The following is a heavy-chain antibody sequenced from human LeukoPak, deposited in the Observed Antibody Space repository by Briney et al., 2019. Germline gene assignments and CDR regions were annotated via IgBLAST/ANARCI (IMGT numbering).Heavy chain of an antibody. J-gene: IGHJ4*02. CDR3: AKDFEGLVPRHFDY. CDR2: ISASGSNT. CDR1: GFTFSRYA. D-gene: IGHD2-8*01. Sequence: GGSLRLSCAASGFTFSRYAVTWVRRAPGKGQEWVSAISASGSNTYYADSVEGRFNISRDNSKNTLYLQMNSLRAEDTAVYYCAKDFEGLVPRHFDYWGQGTLVTVSS. V-gene: IGHV3-23*01.